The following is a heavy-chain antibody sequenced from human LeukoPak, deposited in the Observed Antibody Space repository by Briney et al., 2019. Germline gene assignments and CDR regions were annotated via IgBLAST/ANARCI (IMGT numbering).Heavy chain of an antibody. D-gene: IGHD1-1*01. Sequence: GSLRLSCAASGFTFSSYGMSWVRQAPGKGLEWVSAISGSGGSTYYADSVKGRFTISRDNSKNTLYLQINSLRAEDTALYFCARRYSTRNFFDSWGQGTLVTVSS. CDR2: ISGSGGST. CDR1: GFTFSSYG. J-gene: IGHJ4*02. CDR3: ARRYSTRNFFDS. V-gene: IGHV3-23*01.